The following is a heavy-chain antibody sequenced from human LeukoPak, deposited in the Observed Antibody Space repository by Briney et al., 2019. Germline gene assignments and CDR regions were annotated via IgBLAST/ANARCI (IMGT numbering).Heavy chain of an antibody. V-gene: IGHV3-66*01. CDR1: GFTVSSNY. J-gene: IGHJ4*02. D-gene: IGHD4-17*01. CDR2: IYSGGTT. Sequence: PGGSLRLSCAVSGFTVSSNYMSWVRQAPGKGLEWVSVIYSGGTTYYADPVKGRFTISRDNSKNTLYLQMNNLRAEDTAAYYCARLDFGDYGVYFFDYWGQGTLVTVSS. CDR3: ARLDFGDYGVYFFDY.